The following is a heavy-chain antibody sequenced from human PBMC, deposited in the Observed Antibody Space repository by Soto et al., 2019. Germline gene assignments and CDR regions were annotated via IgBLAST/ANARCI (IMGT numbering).Heavy chain of an antibody. CDR1: GFTFSSYG. J-gene: IGHJ4*02. D-gene: IGHD6-13*01. V-gene: IGHV3-30*18. CDR2: ISYDGSNK. Sequence: GGSLRLSCAASGFTFSSYGMHWGRQAPGKGLEWVAVISYDGSNKYYADSVKGRFTISRDNSKNTLYLQMNSLRAEDTAVYYCAKSGSSSWYGDFDYWGQGTLVTVSS. CDR3: AKSGSSSWYGDFDY.